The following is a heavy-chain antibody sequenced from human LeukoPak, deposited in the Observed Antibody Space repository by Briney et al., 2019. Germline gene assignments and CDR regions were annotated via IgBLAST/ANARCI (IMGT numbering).Heavy chain of an antibody. CDR3: AVGGATYDEGYMNFQH. D-gene: IGHD1-26*01. CDR1: GYTLTELS. Sequence: GASVKVSCKVSGYTLTELSMHWVRQAPGKGLEWMGGFDPEDGETIYAQKFQGRVTMTEDTSTGTAYMELSSLRSEDTAVYYCAVGGATYDEGYMNFQHWGQGTLVTVSS. V-gene: IGHV1-24*01. J-gene: IGHJ1*01. CDR2: FDPEDGET.